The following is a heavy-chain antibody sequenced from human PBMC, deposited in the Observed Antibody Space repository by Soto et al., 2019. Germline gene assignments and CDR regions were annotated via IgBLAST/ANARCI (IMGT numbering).Heavy chain of an antibody. D-gene: IGHD3-10*01. CDR3: ARVRETMANDY. CDR1: GFTFSDYY. CDR2: INSDGSST. V-gene: IGHV3-74*02. Sequence: VQLVESGGGLVKPGGSLRLSCAASGFTFSDYYMSWIRQAPGKGLVWVSRINSDGSSTSYADSVKGRFTISRDNAKNTLYLQMNSLRAEDTAVYYCARVRETMANDYWGQGTLVTVSS. J-gene: IGHJ4*02.